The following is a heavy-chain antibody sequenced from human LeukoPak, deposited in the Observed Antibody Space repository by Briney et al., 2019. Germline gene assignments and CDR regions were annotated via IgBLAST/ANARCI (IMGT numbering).Heavy chain of an antibody. J-gene: IGHJ4*02. V-gene: IGHV1-2*02. CDR1: GYIFSNYY. Sequence: RASVKVSCKASGYIFSNYYMHWVRQAPGQGLEWMGWINPKSGGTNYAQKFQGRVTMTRDTSISTAYMELSSLTFDDTAVYYCARDLGGPYSSSWYDYWGQGTLVTVSS. CDR3: ARDLGGPYSSSWYDY. D-gene: IGHD6-13*01. CDR2: INPKSGGT.